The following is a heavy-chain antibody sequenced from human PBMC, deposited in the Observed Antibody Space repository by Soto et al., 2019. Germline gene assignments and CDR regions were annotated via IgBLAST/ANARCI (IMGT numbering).Heavy chain of an antibody. CDR3: ARGRDYDFWRGYYFDY. J-gene: IGHJ4*02. Sequence: QVQLQESGPGLVKPSQTLSLTCTVSGGSISSGGYSWRWIRQHPGKGLEWIGYIYYSGSTYYNPSLTSRVTRSVDTSKNQFALKQSSVTAADTAGYYCARGRDYDFWRGYYFDYWGQGTLVTVSS. V-gene: IGHV4-31*03. D-gene: IGHD3-3*01. CDR1: GGSISSGGYS. CDR2: IYYSGST.